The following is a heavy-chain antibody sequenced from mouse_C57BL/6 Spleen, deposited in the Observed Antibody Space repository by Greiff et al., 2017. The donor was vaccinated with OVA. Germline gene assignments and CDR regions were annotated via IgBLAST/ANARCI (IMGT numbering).Heavy chain of an antibody. CDR1: GYSFTDYN. D-gene: IGHD2-4*01. J-gene: IGHJ2*01. Sequence: VQLQQSGPELVKPGASVKISCKASGYSFTDYNMNWVKQSNGKSLEWIGVINPNYGSTSSNQKFQGKATLTVDPSSSTAYMQLNSLTSEDSAVYYCARSPEYDGDVEDWGKGTTLTVST. CDR2: INPNYGST. V-gene: IGHV1-39*01. CDR3: ARSPEYDGDVED.